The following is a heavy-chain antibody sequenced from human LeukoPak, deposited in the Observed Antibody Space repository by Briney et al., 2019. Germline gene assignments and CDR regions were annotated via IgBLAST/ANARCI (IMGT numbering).Heavy chain of an antibody. CDR3: ARGTSPKVSDSKSYYDAFDV. Sequence: PGGSLRLSCAVSGFTFSSYWMIWVRQTPGKGLEWVANINRDGRERHYVDSVEGRFTISRDNAKNSLYLQMSSLRVEDTAVYYCARGTSPKVSDSKSYYDAFDVWGQGTMVTVSS. CDR2: INRDGRER. CDR1: GFTFSSYW. J-gene: IGHJ3*01. V-gene: IGHV3-7*01. D-gene: IGHD3-22*01.